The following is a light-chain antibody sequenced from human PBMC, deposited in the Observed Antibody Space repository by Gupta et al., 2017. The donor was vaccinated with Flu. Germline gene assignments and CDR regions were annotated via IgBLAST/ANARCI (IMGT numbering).Light chain of an antibody. Sequence: EIVLTQSPGILSLSPGERATLSCRASQSVSSSNLAWYQQKPGQAPRLLVYGASSRATGIPDRFSGSGSGTDFTLTISRLDPEDFAVYYCQQYHISPWTFGQGTKVAIK. CDR1: QSVSSSN. CDR2: GAS. J-gene: IGKJ1*01. V-gene: IGKV3-20*01. CDR3: QQYHISPWT.